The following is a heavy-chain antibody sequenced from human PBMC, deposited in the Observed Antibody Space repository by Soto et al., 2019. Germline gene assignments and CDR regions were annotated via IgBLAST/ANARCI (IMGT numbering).Heavy chain of an antibody. V-gene: IGHV4-31*03. J-gene: IGHJ4*01. CDR2: IYYGGST. D-gene: IGHD3-22*01. CDR1: GGSISSGGYY. CDR3: ARGGYYSENRGHNAYDY. Sequence: PSETLSLTCTVSGGSISSGGYYWSWIRQHPGKGLEWIGYIYYGGSTYYTASLKSRATISADTSKNQFSLKLSSVTAADTAVYYCARGGYYSENRGHNAYDYWGQGIMVTVSS.